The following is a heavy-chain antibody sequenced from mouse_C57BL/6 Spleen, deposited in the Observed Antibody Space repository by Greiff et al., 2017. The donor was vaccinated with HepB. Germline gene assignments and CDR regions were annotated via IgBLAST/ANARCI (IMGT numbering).Heavy chain of an antibody. J-gene: IGHJ2*01. V-gene: IGHV1-78*01. Sequence: VQLQQSDAELVKPGASVKISCKVSGYTFTDHTIHWMKQRPEQGLEWIGYIYPRDGSTKYNEKFKGKATLTADKSSSTAYMQLNSLTSEDSAVYVCARRRTPGNVYFDYWGQGTTLTVSS. CDR3: ARRRTPGNVYFDY. CDR1: GYTFTDHT. CDR2: IYPRDGST. D-gene: IGHD2-1*01.